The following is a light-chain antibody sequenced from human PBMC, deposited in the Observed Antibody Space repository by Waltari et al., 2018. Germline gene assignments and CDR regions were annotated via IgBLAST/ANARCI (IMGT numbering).Light chain of an antibody. CDR1: TSDVGGYNY. V-gene: IGLV2-11*01. J-gene: IGLJ3*02. CDR2: DVT. CDR3: CSFAGTYTWV. Sequence: SALTQPRSVSGSPGQSVTISCTGTTSDVGGYNYVSWYQHHPGKAPKLMTFDVTQRPSGLPERFSGSKSANTASLTISGLQAEDEADYYCCSFAGTYTWVFGGGTKVTVL.